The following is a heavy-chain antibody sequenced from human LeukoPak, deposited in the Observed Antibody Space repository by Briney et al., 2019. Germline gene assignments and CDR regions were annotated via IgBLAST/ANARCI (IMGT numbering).Heavy chain of an antibody. CDR3: ARLGVVPAAYYYYYYYMDV. Sequence: SETLSLTCTVSGGSISSGSYYWSWIRQPAGKGLGWIGRIYTSGSTNYNPSLKSRVTISVDTSKNQFSLKLSSVTAADTAVYYCARLGVVPAAYYYYYYYMDVWGKGTTVTISS. CDR2: IYTSGST. CDR1: GGSISSGSYY. J-gene: IGHJ6*03. V-gene: IGHV4-61*02. D-gene: IGHD2-2*01.